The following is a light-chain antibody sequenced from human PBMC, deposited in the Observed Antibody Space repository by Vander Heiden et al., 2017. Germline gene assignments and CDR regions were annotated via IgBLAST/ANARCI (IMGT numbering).Light chain of an antibody. CDR1: QRISSY. Sequence: DSQMTQSPSSLPASVGDRVTIPCRASQRISSYLNWYQQKPGKAPKLLIYAASSFLSGVPSTFSGSGSARAFTLTIIRRLPADFATSYCRQSDSTPLTFGAGTKVEIK. CDR2: AAS. V-gene: IGKV1-39*01. J-gene: IGKJ4*01. CDR3: RQSDSTPLT.